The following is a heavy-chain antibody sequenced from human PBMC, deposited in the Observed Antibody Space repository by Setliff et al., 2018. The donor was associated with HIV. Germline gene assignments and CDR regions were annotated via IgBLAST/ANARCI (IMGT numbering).Heavy chain of an antibody. CDR1: GYNFFSYG. Sequence: ASVKVSCKASGYNFFSYGISWVRQAPGQGLEWMGWISNFDGNTDYAQNVQDRVTMTTDTSTSTVYMELRSLSSDDTAVYYCARVPGDYGDNPIDYWGQGTLVTVSS. CDR2: ISNFDGNT. CDR3: ARVPGDYGDNPIDY. V-gene: IGHV1-18*01. J-gene: IGHJ4*02. D-gene: IGHD4-17*01.